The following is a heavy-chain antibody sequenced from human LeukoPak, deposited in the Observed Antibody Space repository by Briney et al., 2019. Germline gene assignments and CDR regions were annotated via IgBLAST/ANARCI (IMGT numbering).Heavy chain of an antibody. V-gene: IGHV3-30*02. Sequence: PGGSLRLSCAASGSTFSTYSMNWPRHAPGRGLEWVAFVRYGGNIRYYADSVKGRFTISRDNSKNTLYLQMNSLRPEDTAVYYCTKDLGTEYNIFDYWGQGTLVTVSS. J-gene: IGHJ4*02. CDR3: TKDLGTEYNIFDY. CDR1: GSTFSTYS. CDR2: VRYGGNIR. D-gene: IGHD3-9*01.